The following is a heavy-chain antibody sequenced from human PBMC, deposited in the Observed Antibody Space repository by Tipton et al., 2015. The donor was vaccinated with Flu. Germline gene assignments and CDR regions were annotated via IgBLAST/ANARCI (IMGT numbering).Heavy chain of an antibody. CDR2: MNPNSGNT. V-gene: IGHV1-8*02. Sequence: VQLVQSGAEVKKPGASVKVSCKASGYTFTSYGISWVRQAPGQGLEWMGWMNPNSGNTGYAQKFQGRVTMTRNTSISTAYMELSSLRSEDTAVYYCARASDIVVVVAAGLSYNWFDPWGQGTLVTVSS. J-gene: IGHJ5*02. D-gene: IGHD2-15*01. CDR1: GYTFTSYG. CDR3: ARASDIVVVVAAGLSYNWFDP.